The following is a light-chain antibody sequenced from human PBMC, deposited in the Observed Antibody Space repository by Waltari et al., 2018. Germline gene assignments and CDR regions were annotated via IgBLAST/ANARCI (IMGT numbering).Light chain of an antibody. Sequence: QLVLTQSPSASASLGASVKLTCTLSSGHSNNIIAWLQQQPEKGPRYLMKVNSDGSHNKGDEIPDRFSGSSSGAERYLTISSVQSEDEADYYCQTGGHGTWVFGGGTTLTVL. CDR2: VNSDGSH. V-gene: IGLV4-69*01. CDR3: QTGGHGTWV. CDR1: SGHSNNI. J-gene: IGLJ3*02.